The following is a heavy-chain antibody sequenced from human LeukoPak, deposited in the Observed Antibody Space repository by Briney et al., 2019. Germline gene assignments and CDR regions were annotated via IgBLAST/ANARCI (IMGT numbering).Heavy chain of an antibody. D-gene: IGHD3-10*01. CDR2: IRYDGSNK. V-gene: IGHV3-33*01. Sequence: PGGSLRLSCAASGCTFSRYGMHWVRQAPGKGLEWVADIRYDGSNKYYADSVKGRFTISRDNSKNTLYLQMNGLRAEDTAVYYCARPSGQYGSGTYYDYYFDSWGQGTLVTVSS. CDR1: GCTFSRYG. CDR3: ARPSGQYGSGTYYDYYFDS. J-gene: IGHJ4*02.